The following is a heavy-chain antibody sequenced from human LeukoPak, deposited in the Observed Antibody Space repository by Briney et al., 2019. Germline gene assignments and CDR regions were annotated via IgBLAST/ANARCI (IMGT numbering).Heavy chain of an antibody. Sequence: GGSLRLSCAASGFTFSTYAMSWVRQAPGMGLEWVSAISGRGDTIFYADSVKGPFTVSRDNSKNTLYLQVNSLRAEDTAVYYCAKATLATTYFDSWGQGTLVTVSS. CDR1: GFTFSTYA. V-gene: IGHV3-23*01. D-gene: IGHD5-24*01. CDR3: AKATLATTYFDS. CDR2: ISGRGDTI. J-gene: IGHJ4*02.